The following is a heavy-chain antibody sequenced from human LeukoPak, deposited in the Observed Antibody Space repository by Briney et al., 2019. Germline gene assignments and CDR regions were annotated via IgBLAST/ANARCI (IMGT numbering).Heavy chain of an antibody. J-gene: IGHJ6*03. V-gene: IGHV3-64*01. CDR2: ISSNGGST. D-gene: IGHD2-8*01. Sequence: PGGSLRLSCAASGFTFSSYAMHWVRQAPGKGLEYVSAISSNGGSTYYANSVKGRFTISRDNSKNTLYLQMGSLRAEDMAVYYCARAAGYCTNGVCYAEDYYYYMDVWSKGTTVTVSS. CDR3: ARAAGYCTNGVCYAEDYYYYMDV. CDR1: GFTFSSYA.